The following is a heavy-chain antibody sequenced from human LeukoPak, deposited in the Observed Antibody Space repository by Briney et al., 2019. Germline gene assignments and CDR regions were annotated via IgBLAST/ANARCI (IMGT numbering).Heavy chain of an antibody. CDR1: GYSFTSYW. J-gene: IGHJ6*02. CDR3: AALAAAGTGYYYGLDV. D-gene: IGHD6-13*01. V-gene: IGHV5-51*01. Sequence: GESLKISCKGSGYSFTSYWIGWVRQMPGKGLEWMGIIYPGDSDTKYSPSFQGQVTISADKSISTAYLRWSSVKASDTAMYYCAALAAAGTGYYYGLDVWGQGTTVTVSS. CDR2: IYPGDSDT.